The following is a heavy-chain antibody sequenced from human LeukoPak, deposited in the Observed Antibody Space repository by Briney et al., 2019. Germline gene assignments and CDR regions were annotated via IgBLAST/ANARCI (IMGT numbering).Heavy chain of an antibody. CDR3: ARMRWFGEPYYFDY. V-gene: IGHV3-53*01. J-gene: IGHJ4*02. Sequence: GGSLRLSCAASGITVSSNYMSWVRQAPGKGLDWVSVIYSGGSTYYADSVKGRFTISRDNSKNTLYLQMNSLRAEDTAVYYCARMRWFGEPYYFDYWGQGTLVTVSS. CDR1: GITVSSNY. D-gene: IGHD3-10*01. CDR2: IYSGGST.